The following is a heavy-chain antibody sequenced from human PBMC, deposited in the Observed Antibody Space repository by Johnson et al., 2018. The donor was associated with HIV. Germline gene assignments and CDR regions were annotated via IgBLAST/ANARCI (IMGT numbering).Heavy chain of an antibody. J-gene: IGHJ3*02. CDR3: ARARGAFDI. CDR1: GFTFSSYA. V-gene: IGHV3-30-3*01. D-gene: IGHD3-10*01. Sequence: VQLVESGGGLVQPGGSLRLSCAASGFTFSSYAMHWVRQAPGKGLEWVAVISYDGSNKYYADSVKGRFTISRDNSKNTLYLQMNSLRAEDTAVYYCARARGAFDIWGQGTMVTVSS. CDR2: ISYDGSNK.